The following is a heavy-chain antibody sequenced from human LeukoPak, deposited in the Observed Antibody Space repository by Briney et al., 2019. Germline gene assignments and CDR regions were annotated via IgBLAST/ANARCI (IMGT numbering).Heavy chain of an antibody. J-gene: IGHJ5*02. V-gene: IGHV1-18*01. CDR1: GYTFTSYG. D-gene: IGHD5-24*01. CDR2: ISAYNGNT. CDR3: ARAVGDGYNFGRVDP. Sequence: ETSVTVSCKASGYTFTSYGISWVRQAPGQGLEWMGWISAYNGNTNYAQKLQGRVTMTTDTSTSTAYMELRSLRSDDTAVYYCARAVGDGYNFGRVDPWGQGTLVTVSS.